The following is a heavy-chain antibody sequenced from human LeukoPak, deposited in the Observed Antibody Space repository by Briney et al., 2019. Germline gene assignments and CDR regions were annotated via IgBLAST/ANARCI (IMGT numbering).Heavy chain of an antibody. CDR2: IDGSGNT. V-gene: IGHV4-59*10. CDR3: ARWCSSSSCYGGYDY. Sequence: PSETLSLTCDVSGASTSNSHWTWIRQPAGKGLEWMGRIDGSGNTIYSPSLKNRVTMSVDTSKKQFSLKLGSVTAADTAFYYCARWCSSSSCYGGYDYWGQGTPVTVSS. CDR1: GASTSNSH. J-gene: IGHJ4*02. D-gene: IGHD2-2*01.